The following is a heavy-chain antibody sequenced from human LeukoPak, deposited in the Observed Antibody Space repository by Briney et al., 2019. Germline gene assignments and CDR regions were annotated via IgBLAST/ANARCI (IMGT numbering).Heavy chain of an antibody. J-gene: IGHJ6*03. V-gene: IGHV4-61*02. Sequence: SQTLSLTCTVSGGSISSGSYYWSWFRQPAEKGLEWIGRIYTSGSTYYNPSLKSRVTISADTSKNQFSLNVSSVTAADTAVYYCARATSSYFYHMDVWGKGTMVTISS. CDR2: IYTSGST. CDR1: GGSISSGSYY. D-gene: IGHD5-12*01. CDR3: ARATSSYFYHMDV.